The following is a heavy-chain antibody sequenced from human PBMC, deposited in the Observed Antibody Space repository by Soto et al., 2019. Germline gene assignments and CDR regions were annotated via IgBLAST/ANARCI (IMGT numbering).Heavy chain of an antibody. CDR3: ARDRLWFGELLYEDAFDI. D-gene: IGHD3-10*01. V-gene: IGHV1-46*03. J-gene: IGHJ3*02. CDR1: GYTFTSYY. CDR2: INPSGGST. Sequence: ASVKISCKASGYTFTSYYMHGVRQAPGQGLEWMGIINPSGGSTSYAQKFQGRVTMTRDTSTSTVYMELSSLRSEDTAVYYCARDRLWFGELLYEDAFDIWGQGTMVTVSS.